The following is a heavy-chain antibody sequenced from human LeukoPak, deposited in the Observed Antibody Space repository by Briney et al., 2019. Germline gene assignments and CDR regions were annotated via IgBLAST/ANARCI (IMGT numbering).Heavy chain of an antibody. CDR2: IYYSGST. V-gene: IGHV4-59*08. D-gene: IGHD2-2*01. CDR3: ARLVLRVVVPAATAGWFDP. J-gene: IGHJ5*02. CDR1: GGSISSYY. Sequence: PSETLSLTCTVSGGSISSYYWSWLRQPPGKGLEWIGYIYYSGSTNYNPSLKSRVTISVDTSKNQFSLKLSSVTAADTAVYYCARLVLRVVVPAATAGWFDPWGQGTLVTVSS.